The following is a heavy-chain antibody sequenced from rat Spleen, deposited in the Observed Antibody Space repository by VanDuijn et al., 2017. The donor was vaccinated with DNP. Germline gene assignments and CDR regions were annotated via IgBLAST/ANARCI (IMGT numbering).Heavy chain of an antibody. CDR1: GFTFSVFD. Sequence: EVQLVESGGGLVQPGRSLKFSCAASGFTFSVFDMAWVRQAPTKGLEWVASISTSGGSTYYRDSVKGRFTVSRDNAKSTLYLQMNSLRSEDTATYYCARGVYYYSATYWYFDFWGPGTMVSVSS. J-gene: IGHJ1*01. CDR3: ARGVYYYSATYWYFDF. V-gene: IGHV5-25*01. CDR2: ISTSGGST. D-gene: IGHD1-1*01.